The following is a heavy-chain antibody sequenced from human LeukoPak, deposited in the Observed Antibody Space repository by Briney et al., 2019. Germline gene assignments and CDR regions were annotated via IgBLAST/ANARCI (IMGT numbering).Heavy chain of an antibody. V-gene: IGHV4-59*08. D-gene: IGHD2-2*01. CDR3: ARHGAFFTRGFCSNSNCYVDGLQT. Sequence: SETLSLTCTVSGDSLSSSYWSWIRQSAGKGLEWIGYFYDTVSTKYNPSLKRRVIISTDKSKNQLSLKLNSVTAADTAVYYCARHGAFFTRGFCSNSNCYVDGLQTWGQGIVVSVSS. CDR1: GDSLSSSY. CDR2: FYDTVST. J-gene: IGHJ3*01.